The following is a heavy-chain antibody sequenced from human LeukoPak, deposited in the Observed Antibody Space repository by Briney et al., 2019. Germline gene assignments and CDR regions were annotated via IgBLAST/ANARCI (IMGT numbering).Heavy chain of an antibody. CDR1: GGSISSYY. J-gene: IGHJ4*02. CDR3: ARDGGVLGILDY. Sequence: PSETLSLTCTVSGGSISSYYWSWIRQPPGKGLEWIGYIYYSGSTNYNPSLKSRVTISVDRSKNQFSLKLSSVTAADTAVYYCARDGGVLGILDYWGQGTLVTVSS. D-gene: IGHD7-27*01. V-gene: IGHV4-59*12. CDR2: IYYSGST.